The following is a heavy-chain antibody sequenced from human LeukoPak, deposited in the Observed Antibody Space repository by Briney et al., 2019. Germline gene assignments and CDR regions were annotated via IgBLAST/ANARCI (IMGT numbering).Heavy chain of an antibody. J-gene: IGHJ4*02. CDR1: RFTLSNYW. Sequence: PGGSLRLSCAASRFTLSNYWMSWVRQAPGKGLEWVANIKQDGSETYYVDSVKGRFTISRDNAKNSLYLQMNSLRAEDTAVYYCASASDSNAWYRSAYWGPGTLVTVSS. V-gene: IGHV3-7*01. CDR3: ASASDSNAWYRSAY. D-gene: IGHD6-19*01. CDR2: IKQDGSET.